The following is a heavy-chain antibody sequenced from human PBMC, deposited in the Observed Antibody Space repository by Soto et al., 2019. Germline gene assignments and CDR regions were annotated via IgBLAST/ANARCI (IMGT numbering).Heavy chain of an antibody. V-gene: IGHV1-18*01. CDR3: ARGSESFDL. D-gene: IGHD1-26*01. CDR2: ISGYNGNT. CDR1: GYTFHNYG. Sequence: QVLLMQSGPEVKKPGASVKVSRKASGYTFHNYGISWVRQVPGQGLEWMGWISGYNGNTNYAPKIQGRVTVTRDTSTATAYMELRSLRSDDTAIYYCARGSESFDLWGQGTLVTVSS. J-gene: IGHJ4*02.